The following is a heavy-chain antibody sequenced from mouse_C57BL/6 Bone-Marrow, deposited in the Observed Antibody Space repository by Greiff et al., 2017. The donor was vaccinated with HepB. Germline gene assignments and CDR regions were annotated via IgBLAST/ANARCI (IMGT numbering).Heavy chain of an antibody. CDR1: GYSITSGYY. D-gene: IGHD4-1*01. V-gene: IGHV3-6*01. J-gene: IGHJ2*01. CDR3: AREEGLTGTDFDY. CDR2: ISYDGSN. Sequence: DVKVEESGPGLVKPSQSLSLTCSVTGYSITSGYYWNWIRQFPGNKLEWMGYISYDGSNNYNPSLKNRISITRDTSKNQFFLKLNSVTTEDTATYYCAREEGLTGTDFDYWGQGTTLTVSS.